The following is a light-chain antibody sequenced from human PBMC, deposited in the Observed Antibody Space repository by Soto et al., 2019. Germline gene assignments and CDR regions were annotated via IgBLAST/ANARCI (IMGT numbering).Light chain of an antibody. CDR3: QQTYSVPLT. CDR2: GAS. V-gene: IGKV1-39*01. CDR1: QRISTY. Sequence: DIQMTQSPSSLSASVGDRVTITCRASQRISTYLSWYQQEPGKAPQVLIYGASSLQSGVPSRFSGSGSGTDFTLTISSLQPEDVSTYYCQQTYSVPLTFGQGTKVEIK. J-gene: IGKJ1*01.